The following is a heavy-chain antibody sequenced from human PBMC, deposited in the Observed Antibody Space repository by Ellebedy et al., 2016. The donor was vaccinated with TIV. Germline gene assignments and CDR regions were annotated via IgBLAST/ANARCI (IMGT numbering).Heavy chain of an antibody. V-gene: IGHV3-7*01. CDR2: INGDGSDK. D-gene: IGHD2-15*01. CDR3: ARDVAGFDH. CDR1: GFIFNNYW. Sequence: GGSLRLSXGASGFIFNNYWMTWVRQVPGKGLEWVANINGDGSDKYYVDSVKGRFTISRDNAKNSVYLQMNSLRAEDTAVYYCARDVAGFDHWGQGNLVTVFS. J-gene: IGHJ4*02.